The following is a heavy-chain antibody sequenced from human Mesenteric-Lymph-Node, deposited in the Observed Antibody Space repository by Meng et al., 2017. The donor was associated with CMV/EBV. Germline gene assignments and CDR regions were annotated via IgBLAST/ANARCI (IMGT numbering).Heavy chain of an antibody. CDR3: ARDKLQLERLDYGMDV. D-gene: IGHD1-1*01. Sequence: ASVKVSCKASGYTFTSNGISWVRQAPGQGLEWMGWISAYNGNANYAQNLQGRVTMTTDTSTSTAYMELRSLTSDDTAVYYCARDKLQLERLDYGMDVWGQGTTVTVSS. V-gene: IGHV1-18*01. J-gene: IGHJ6*02. CDR1: GYTFTSNG. CDR2: ISAYNGNA.